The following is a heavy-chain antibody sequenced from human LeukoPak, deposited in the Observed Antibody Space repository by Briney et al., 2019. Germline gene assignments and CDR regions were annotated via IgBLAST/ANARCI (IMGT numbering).Heavy chain of an antibody. CDR2: IKEDGSDK. CDR3: ATWNSDWEFAY. CDR1: GFTFSSNA. D-gene: IGHD1/OR15-1a*01. V-gene: IGHV3-7*05. J-gene: IGHJ4*02. Sequence: PGGSLRLSCAASGFTFSSNAMSWVRQAPGKGLEWVAHIKEDGSDKYYVDSVTGRFTISRDNTENSLYLQMSSLRAEDTAVYYCATWNSDWEFAYWGQGTLVSVSS.